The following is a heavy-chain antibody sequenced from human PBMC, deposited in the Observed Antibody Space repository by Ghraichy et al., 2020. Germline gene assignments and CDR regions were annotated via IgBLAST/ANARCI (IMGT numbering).Heavy chain of an antibody. Sequence: SETLSLTCTVSGGSISSSTYYWGWIRQPPGKGLEWIGFISESGTTYYNPSLKSRVTISVDTSNNQFSLNLSSVTAADTAVHYCSRVLKTGERRGYFDYWGQGPLVTVSS. CDR3: SRVLKTGERRGYFDY. D-gene: IGHD7-27*01. J-gene: IGHJ4*02. CDR1: GGSISSSTYY. CDR2: ISESGTT. V-gene: IGHV4-39*01.